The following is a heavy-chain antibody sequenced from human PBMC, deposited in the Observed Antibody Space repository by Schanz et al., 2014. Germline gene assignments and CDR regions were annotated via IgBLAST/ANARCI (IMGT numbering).Heavy chain of an antibody. Sequence: VQLVESGGGLVQPGGSLRLSCSASGFTFSIYAMHWVRQAPGKGLEWVAVIWYDGSNKYYADSVKGRFTISRDNAKSSLYLQMNSLRVEDTAVYYCAASSGWHPSTDYWGQGTLVTVSS. D-gene: IGHD6-19*01. CDR2: IWYDGSNK. CDR3: AASSGWHPSTDY. CDR1: GFTFSIYA. J-gene: IGHJ4*02. V-gene: IGHV3-33*03.